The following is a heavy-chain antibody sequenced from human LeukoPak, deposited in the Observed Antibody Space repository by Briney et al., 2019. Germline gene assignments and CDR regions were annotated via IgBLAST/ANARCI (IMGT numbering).Heavy chain of an antibody. V-gene: IGHV3-7*01. D-gene: IGHD3-22*01. J-gene: IGHJ4*02. CDR3: ARDPYYDSSGYYSKMSDY. CDR1: GFTFSSYW. CDR2: IKQDGSEK. Sequence: GGSLRLSCAASGFTFSSYWMSWVRQAPGKGLERVANIKQDGSEKYYVDSVKGRFTISRDNAKNSLYLQMNSLRAEDTAVYYCARDPYYDSSGYYSKMSDYWGQGTLVTVSS.